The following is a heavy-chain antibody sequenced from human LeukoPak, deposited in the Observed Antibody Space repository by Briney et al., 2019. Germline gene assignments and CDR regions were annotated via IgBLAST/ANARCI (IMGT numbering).Heavy chain of an antibody. V-gene: IGHV1-8*01. J-gene: IGHJ6*03. CDR2: MNPNSGNT. D-gene: IGHD3-3*01. CDR1: GYTFTSYE. CDR3: ARIEWHNYYYYYMDV. Sequence: ASVKVSCKASGYTFTSYEINWVRQATGQGLEWMGWMNPNSGNTGYAQKFQGRVTMTRNTSISTAYMELSSLRSEDTAVYYCARIEWHNYYYYYMDVWGKGTTVTVSS.